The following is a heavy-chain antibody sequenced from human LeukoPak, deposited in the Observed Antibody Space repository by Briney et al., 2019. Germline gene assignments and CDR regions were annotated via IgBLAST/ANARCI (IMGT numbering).Heavy chain of an antibody. Sequence: GGSLRLSCAASGFTFSSYWMSWVRQAPGKGLEWVANIKQDGSEKYYVDSVKGRFTISRDNAKNSLYLQMNSLRAEDTAVYYCARVGYYYDSSGYYYPPCFDYWGQGTLVTVSS. CDR2: IKQDGSEK. CDR3: ARVGYYYDSSGYYYPPCFDY. D-gene: IGHD3-22*01. CDR1: GFTFSSYW. V-gene: IGHV3-7*01. J-gene: IGHJ4*02.